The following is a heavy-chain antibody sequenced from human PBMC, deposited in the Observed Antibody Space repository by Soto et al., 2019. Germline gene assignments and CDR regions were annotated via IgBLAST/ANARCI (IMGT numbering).Heavy chain of an antibody. Sequence: KPSETLSLTCAVYGGSFSGYYWSWIRQPPGKGLEWIGEINHSGSTNYNPSLKSRVTISVDTSKNQFSLKLSSVTAADTAVYYCARGRKLSFIAVAGGILDYWGQGTLVTVSS. J-gene: IGHJ4*02. D-gene: IGHD6-19*01. CDR1: GGSFSGYY. V-gene: IGHV4-34*01. CDR3: ARGRKLSFIAVAGGILDY. CDR2: INHSGST.